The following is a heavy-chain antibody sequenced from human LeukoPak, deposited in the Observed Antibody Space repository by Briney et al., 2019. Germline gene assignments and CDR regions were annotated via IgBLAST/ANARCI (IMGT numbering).Heavy chain of an antibody. Sequence: GGSLRLSCEASGLTFSTSDMHWVRHAPGKGLEWVSVIGTAGDTYYADSVKGRFTISRENAKNSLYLQMNSLRAGDTAVYYCARGSVRVGMDVWGQGTTVTVSS. V-gene: IGHV3-13*01. CDR1: GLTFSTSD. D-gene: IGHD6-13*01. CDR2: IGTAGDT. J-gene: IGHJ6*02. CDR3: ARGSVRVGMDV.